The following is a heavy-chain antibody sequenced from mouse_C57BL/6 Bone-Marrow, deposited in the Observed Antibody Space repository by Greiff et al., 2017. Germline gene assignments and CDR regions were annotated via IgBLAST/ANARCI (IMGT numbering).Heavy chain of an antibody. V-gene: IGHV14-4*01. J-gene: IGHJ1*03. CDR2: IDPENGDT. Sequence: EVQLVESGAALVRPGASVKLSCTASGFHIKDDYMHWVKQRPEQGLEWIGWIDPENGDTEYASKFQGKATITADTSSNTAYLQLSSLTSEDTAVYYCTTCTVVAHYFFDVWGTGTTVPVSS. CDR1: GFHIKDDY. CDR3: TTCTVVAHYFFDV. D-gene: IGHD1-1*01.